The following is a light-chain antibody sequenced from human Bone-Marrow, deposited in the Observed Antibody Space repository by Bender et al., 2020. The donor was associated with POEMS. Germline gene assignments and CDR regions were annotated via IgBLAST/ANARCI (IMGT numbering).Light chain of an antibody. V-gene: IGLV6-57*02. CDR1: GGSVDTNY. Sequence: NFMLTQPHSVSQTPGKTVTISCTVSGGSVDTNYVQWYQQRPGSAPTVVIYEDNQRPSGVPVRFSGSTDSSSNSASLTVSGLKPEDEADYYCQTYDSNNYRWVFGGGTRLTVL. CDR2: EDN. CDR3: QTYDSNNYRWV. J-gene: IGLJ3*02.